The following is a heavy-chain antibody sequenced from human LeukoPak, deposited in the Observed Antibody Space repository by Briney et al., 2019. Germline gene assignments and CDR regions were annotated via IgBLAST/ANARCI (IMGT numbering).Heavy chain of an antibody. V-gene: IGHV3-48*03. CDR2: IAGSDTRT. CDR3: TTLGYHLDS. Sequence: GGSLRLSCAASGFAFSAYEMNWVRQAPGEGLEWVSYIAGSDTRTYYADSVKGRFTIFRDNTKNSLYLQMNSLRVEDAGLYCTTLGYHLDSWGQGTLVTVSS. D-gene: IGHD3-22*01. CDR1: GFAFSAYE. J-gene: IGHJ4*02.